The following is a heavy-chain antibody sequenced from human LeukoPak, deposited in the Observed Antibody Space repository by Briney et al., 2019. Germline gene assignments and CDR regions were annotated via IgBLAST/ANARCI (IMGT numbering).Heavy chain of an antibody. V-gene: IGHV1-2*02. J-gene: IGHJ5*02. CDR2: INPNSGGT. CDR3: ARDNAILWIQEFDP. Sequence: AASVKVSCKASGYTFTGYYMHWVRQAPGQGLEWMGWINPNSGGTNYAQKFQGRVTMTRDTSISTAYMELSRLRSDDTAVYYCARDNAILWIQEFDPWGQGTLVTVSS. CDR1: GYTFTGYY. D-gene: IGHD2-21*01.